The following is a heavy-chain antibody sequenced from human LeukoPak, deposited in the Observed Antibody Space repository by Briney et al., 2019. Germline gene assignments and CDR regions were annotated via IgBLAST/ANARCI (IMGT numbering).Heavy chain of an antibody. CDR2: IYHSGST. CDR1: GGSISSGGYS. CDR3: ARARKWELLSFYYYGMDV. V-gene: IGHV4-30-2*01. J-gene: IGHJ6*02. Sequence: PSQTLSLTCAVSGGSISSGGYSWSWIRQPPGKGLEWIGYIYHSGSTYYNPSLKSRVTISVDRSKNQFSLKLSFVTAADTAVYYCARARKWELLSFYYYGMDVWGQGTTVTVSS. D-gene: IGHD1-26*01.